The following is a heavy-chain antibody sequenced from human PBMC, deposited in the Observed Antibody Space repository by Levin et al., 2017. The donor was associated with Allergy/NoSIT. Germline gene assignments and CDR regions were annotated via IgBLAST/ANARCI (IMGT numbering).Heavy chain of an antibody. D-gene: IGHD3-10*01. Sequence: SETLSLTCTVSVDSISSGDYYWTWIRQPPGKGLEWIGFIYYSGSTYYNPSLESRLTISVDTSRDQFSLRLSSVTAADTALYYCARGNYYWHSFDYWGQGTLVTVSS. J-gene: IGHJ4*02. CDR3: ARGNYYWHSFDY. CDR2: IYYSGST. CDR1: VDSISSGDYY. V-gene: IGHV4-30-4*01.